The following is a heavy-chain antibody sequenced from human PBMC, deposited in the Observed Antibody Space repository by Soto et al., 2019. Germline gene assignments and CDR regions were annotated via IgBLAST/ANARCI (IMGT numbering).Heavy chain of an antibody. CDR1: GFSLRTSGMC. Sequence: GSGPTLVNPTQTLTLTCTFSGFSLRTSGMCVSWIRQPPGKALEWLALIDWDDDKYYSTSLKTRLTISKDTSKNQVVLTMTNMDPVDTATYYCARIIWDNWPQNRYDAFDIWGQGTFVTVSS. D-gene: IGHD1-20*01. J-gene: IGHJ3*02. CDR2: IDWDDDK. CDR3: ARIIWDNWPQNRYDAFDI. V-gene: IGHV2-70*01.